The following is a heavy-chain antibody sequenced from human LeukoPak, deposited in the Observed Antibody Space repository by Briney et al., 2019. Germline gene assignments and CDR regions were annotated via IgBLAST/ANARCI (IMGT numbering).Heavy chain of an antibody. CDR2: INHSGST. J-gene: IGHJ3*02. Sequence: SETLSLTCGVYGGSLSGYYWSWIRQPPEKGLEWIGEINHSGSTNYNPSLKSRVTISADTSKNQFSLKLSSVTAADTAVYYCARDPGIVGAARAFDIWGQGTMVTVSS. CDR1: GGSLSGYY. CDR3: ARDPGIVGAARAFDI. V-gene: IGHV4-34*01. D-gene: IGHD1-26*01.